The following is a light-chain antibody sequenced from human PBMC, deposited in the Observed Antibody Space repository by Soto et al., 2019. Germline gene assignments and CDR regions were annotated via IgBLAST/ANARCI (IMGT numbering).Light chain of an antibody. CDR3: QSYDSSSEV. CDR2: GNS. CDR1: SSNIGAGYD. J-gene: IGLJ1*01. V-gene: IGLV1-40*01. Sequence: PGQRVTISCPGSSSNIGAGYDVHWYQQLPGTAPKLLIYGNSNRPSGVPDRFSGSKSGTSASLAITGLQAEDEADYYCQSYDSSSEVFGTGTKVTVL.